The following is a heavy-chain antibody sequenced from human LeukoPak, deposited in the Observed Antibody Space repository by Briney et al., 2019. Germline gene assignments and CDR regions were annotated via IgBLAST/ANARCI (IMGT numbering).Heavy chain of an antibody. V-gene: IGHV1-2*02. Sequence: ASVKVSCKASGYTFSGFYIHWVRQAPGQGLEWMGWINPDTGGTYYAKKFQARVTMASDTPISTASMELDRLPSDDTAVYYCAREARDYDAFDYWGQGTLVTVSS. CDR2: INPDTGGT. D-gene: IGHD4/OR15-4a*01. CDR3: AREARDYDAFDY. J-gene: IGHJ4*02. CDR1: GYTFSGFY.